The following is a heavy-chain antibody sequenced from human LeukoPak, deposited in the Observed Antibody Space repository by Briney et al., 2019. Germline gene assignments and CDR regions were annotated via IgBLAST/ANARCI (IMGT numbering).Heavy chain of an antibody. V-gene: IGHV3-48*01. Sequence: GGSLRLSCAASGFTFSSYSMNWVRQAPGQGLEWVSYISIASNTIYYADSVKGRFTISRDNAKNSLYLQMNSLSAEDTAMFYCARDGWFGDYNWFDPWGQGTLVTVSS. J-gene: IGHJ5*02. CDR1: GFTFSSYS. D-gene: IGHD3-10*01. CDR2: ISIASNTI. CDR3: ARDGWFGDYNWFDP.